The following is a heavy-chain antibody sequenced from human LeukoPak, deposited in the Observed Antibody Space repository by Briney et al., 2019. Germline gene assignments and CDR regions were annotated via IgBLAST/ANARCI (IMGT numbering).Heavy chain of an antibody. CDR1: GFNYYW. D-gene: IGHD6-19*01. J-gene: IGHJ4*02. Sequence: GGSLRLSCAASGFNYYWMHWVRQAPGKGLVWVSRINGDGRDTTYVDSVKGRFTISRDNAKNTLYLQMNSLRVDDTAVYYCVGTSGYTSGWSGLRNWGRGTLVTVSS. CDR2: INGDGRDT. V-gene: IGHV3-74*01. CDR3: VGTSGYTSGWSGLRN.